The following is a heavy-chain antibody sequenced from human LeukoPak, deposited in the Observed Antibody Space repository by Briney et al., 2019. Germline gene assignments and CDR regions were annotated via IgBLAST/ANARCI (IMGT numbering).Heavy chain of an antibody. CDR2: INHSGST. V-gene: IGHV4-34*01. D-gene: IGHD3-16*01. CDR3: ARDSGFGYFDL. Sequence: SETLSLTCAVYGGSFSGYYWSWIRQPPGKGLEWIGEINHSGSTNYNPSLKSRVTISVDTSKNQFSLKLSSVTAADTAVYYCARDSGFGYFDLWGRGTLVTVSS. CDR1: GGSFSGYY. J-gene: IGHJ2*01.